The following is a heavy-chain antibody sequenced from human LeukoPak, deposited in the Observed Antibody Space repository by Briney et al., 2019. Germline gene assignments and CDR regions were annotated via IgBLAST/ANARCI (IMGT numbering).Heavy chain of an antibody. CDR2: IWYDGSNK. CDR3: AKESLYYDFWSGYTAGYYMDV. V-gene: IGHV3-33*06. D-gene: IGHD3-3*01. Sequence: PGGSLRLSCAASGFTFSRYGMHWVRQAPGKGLEWVAVIWYDGSNKYYADSVKGRFTISRDNSKNTLYLQMNSLRAEDTAVYYCAKESLYYDFWSGYTAGYYMDVWGKGTTVTVSS. CDR1: GFTFSRYG. J-gene: IGHJ6*03.